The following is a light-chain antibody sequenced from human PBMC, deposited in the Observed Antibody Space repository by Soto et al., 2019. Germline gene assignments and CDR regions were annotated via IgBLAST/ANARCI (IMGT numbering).Light chain of an antibody. CDR2: KAS. J-gene: IGKJ1*01. CDR1: ESIGSW. Sequence: QITKTPSTLSASERARVAITCRASESIGSWVVWYQQKEGKALKVLISKASTLESGVPARFSGTAFGTELTITVIYLQSKDCPTKEGIQYTLYLETFGQGTRGEIK. V-gene: IGKV1-5*03. CDR3: IQYTLYLET.